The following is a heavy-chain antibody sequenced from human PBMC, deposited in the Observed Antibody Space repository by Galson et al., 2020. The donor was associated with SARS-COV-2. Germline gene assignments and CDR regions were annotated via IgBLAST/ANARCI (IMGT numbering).Heavy chain of an antibody. J-gene: IGHJ3*02. CDR2: IDWDDDK. V-gene: IGHV2-70*11. Sequence: SGPTLVKPTQTLTLTCTFSGFSLSTSGMCVSWIRQPPGKALEWLARIDWDDDKYYSTSLKTRLTISKDTSKNQVVLTMTNMDPVDTATYYCARHSIAAAAGAAFDIWGQGTMVTVS. CDR1: GFSLSTSGMC. CDR3: ARHSIAAAAGAAFDI. D-gene: IGHD6-13*01.